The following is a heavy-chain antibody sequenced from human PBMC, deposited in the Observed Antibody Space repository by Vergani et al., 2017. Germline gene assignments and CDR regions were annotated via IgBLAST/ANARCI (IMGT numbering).Heavy chain of an antibody. CDR1: GFTFSSYG. V-gene: IGHV3-30*02. Sequence: QVQLVESGGGVVQPGGSLRLSCAASGFTFSSYGMHWVRQAPGKGLEWVAFIRYDGSNKYYAYSVKGRFTISRDNSKNTLYLQMNSLRAEDTAVYYCAKLHGWSGGCCKTSSRFGAAPQDYWGEGTLVTVSS. D-gene: IGHD2-15*01. CDR3: AKLHGWSGGCCKTSSRFGAAPQDY. CDR2: IRYDGSNK. J-gene: IGHJ4*02.